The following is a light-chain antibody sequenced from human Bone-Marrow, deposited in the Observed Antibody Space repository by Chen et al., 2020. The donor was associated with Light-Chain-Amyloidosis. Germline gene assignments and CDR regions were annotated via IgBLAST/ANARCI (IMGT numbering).Light chain of an antibody. Sequence: QSALTQPASVSGSPGQSITISCTGTSSDFGGDNHLSWYQQHPDKAPKLMIYEVTNRPSWVPDRFSGSKSDNTASLTISGLQTEDEADYFCSSYTITNTLVFGSGTRVTVL. CDR2: EVT. CDR1: SSDFGGDNH. J-gene: IGLJ1*01. V-gene: IGLV2-14*01. CDR3: SSYTITNTLV.